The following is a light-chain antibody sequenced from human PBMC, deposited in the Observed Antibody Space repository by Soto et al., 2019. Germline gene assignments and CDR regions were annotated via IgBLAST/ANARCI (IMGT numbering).Light chain of an antibody. J-gene: IGKJ4*01. CDR2: DAF. V-gene: IGKV3-11*01. Sequence: EIVLTQSPATLSLSPGERATLSCRASQSINTYLAWYQQKPGQTPRLLIYDAFHRAPGIPARFSGSGSGTDFTLSITALESEDFAVYYCLERASVVTFGGGTKVEI. CDR1: QSINTY. CDR3: LERASVVT.